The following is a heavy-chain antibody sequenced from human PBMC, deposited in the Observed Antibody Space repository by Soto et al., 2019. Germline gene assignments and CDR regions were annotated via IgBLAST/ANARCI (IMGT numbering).Heavy chain of an antibody. J-gene: IGHJ2*01. CDR2: IWYAGSNT. CDR1: GFTFRNYG. Sequence: QVQLVESGGGVVQPGRSLRLSCAASGFTFRNYGMHWVRQAPGKGLEWVAVIWYAGSNTYYADSVKGRFTISRDNSKNTLHLQMNSLRAEDTAVYYCTRDVSSRYFDLWGRGSLVTVSS. V-gene: IGHV3-33*01. CDR3: TRDVSSRYFDL.